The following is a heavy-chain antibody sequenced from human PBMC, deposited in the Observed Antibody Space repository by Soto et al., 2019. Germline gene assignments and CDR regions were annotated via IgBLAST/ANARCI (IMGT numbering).Heavy chain of an antibody. D-gene: IGHD3-10*01. J-gene: IGHJ4*02. CDR1: GFTFSSYA. V-gene: IGHV3-23*01. CDR2: ISGSGGST. CDR3: ASGITMVRGVIIGGLIDY. Sequence: GGSLRLSCAASGFTFSSYAMSWVRQAPGKGLEWVSAISGSGGSTYYADSVKGRFTISRDNSKNTLYLQMNSLRAEDTAVYYCASGITMVRGVIIGGLIDYWGQGTLVTVSS.